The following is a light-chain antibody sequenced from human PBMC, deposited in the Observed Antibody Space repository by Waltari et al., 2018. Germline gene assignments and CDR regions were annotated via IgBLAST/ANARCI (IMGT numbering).Light chain of an antibody. Sequence: DVVVTQSPLSLPATFGSPASISFRFSRLLVYSAGNTYLRWFHQRPGQSPRRLIYKVSNRDSGVPARFTGSGSGTDFALKITRVEAEDVGDYYCMQGTRWPRTFGQGTKVEIK. V-gene: IGKV2-30*01. CDR2: KVS. CDR1: RLLVYSAGNTY. CDR3: MQGTRWPRT. J-gene: IGKJ1*01.